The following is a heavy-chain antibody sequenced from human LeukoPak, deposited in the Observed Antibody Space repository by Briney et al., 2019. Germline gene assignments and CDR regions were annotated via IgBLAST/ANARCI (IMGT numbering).Heavy chain of an antibody. CDR2: LGISGGYT. CDR3: AKLLYYYDSSQPY. J-gene: IGHJ4*02. Sequence: GGSLRLSCVASGFTLSNYAMSWVRQAPGKGLEWVSSLGISGGYTWYAGSVKGRFTISRDNSKNTLYLQMNSLRAEDTAVYYCAKLLYYYDSSQPYWGQGTLVTVSS. CDR1: GFTLSNYA. V-gene: IGHV3-23*01. D-gene: IGHD3-22*01.